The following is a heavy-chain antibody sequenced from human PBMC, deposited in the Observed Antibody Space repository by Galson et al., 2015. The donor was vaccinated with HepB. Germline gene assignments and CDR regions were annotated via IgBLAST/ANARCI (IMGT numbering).Heavy chain of an antibody. CDR3: AGGEYQLPPDY. CDR1: GGTFSTYA. CDR2: IVPIFGAA. V-gene: IGHV1-69*13. J-gene: IGHJ4*02. Sequence: SVKVSCKASGGTFSTYAISWVRQAPGQGLEWMGGIVPIFGAANYAQRFQGRVTITADESTNTAYMELRSLRSEDTAVYYCAGGEYQLPPDYWGPGTLVT. D-gene: IGHD2-2*01.